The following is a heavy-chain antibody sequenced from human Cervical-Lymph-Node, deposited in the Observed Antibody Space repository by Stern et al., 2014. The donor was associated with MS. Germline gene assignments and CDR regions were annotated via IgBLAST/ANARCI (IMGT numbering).Heavy chain of an antibody. V-gene: IGHV3-30*03. CDR1: GFTFSNFA. D-gene: IGHD2-8*02. CDR2: ISYYGTKK. CDR3: AGGYCTGGFCFYGMDV. Sequence: VQLVESGGGVVQPGRSLRLSCAASGFTFSNFAMHWVRQAPGKGLEWVALISYYGTKKYYADSVKGRFTISRDNSKNTLYLQMNSLRTEDTAVFYCAGGYCTGGFCFYGMDVWGQGTTVTVS. J-gene: IGHJ6*02.